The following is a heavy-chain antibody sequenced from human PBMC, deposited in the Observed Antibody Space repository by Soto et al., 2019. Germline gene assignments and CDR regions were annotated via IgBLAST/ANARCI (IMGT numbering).Heavy chain of an antibody. J-gene: IGHJ6*02. CDR2: ISWDGGST. V-gene: IGHV3-43*01. CDR3: AKDLVAASYYYGMDV. D-gene: IGHD1-26*01. CDR1: GFTFDDYT. Sequence: GGSLRLSCAASGFTFDDYTMHWVRQAPGKGLEWVSLISWDGGSTYYADSVKGRFTISRDNSKNSLYLQMNSLRTEDTALYYCAKDLVAASYYYGMDVWGQGTTVTVSS.